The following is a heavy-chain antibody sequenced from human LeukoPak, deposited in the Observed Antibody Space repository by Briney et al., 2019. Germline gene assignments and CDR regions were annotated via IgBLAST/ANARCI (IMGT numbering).Heavy chain of an antibody. V-gene: IGHV3-21*01. CDR1: GFTFSSYS. CDR2: ISSSSSSYI. D-gene: IGHD2-21*02. CDR3: ARVLVVVTGNYMDV. Sequence: PGGSLRLSCAASGFTFSSYSMNWVRQAPGKGLEWVSSISSSSSSYIYYADSVKGRFAISRDNAKNSLYLQMNSLRAEDTAVYYCARVLVVVTGNYMDVWGKGTTVTISS. J-gene: IGHJ6*03.